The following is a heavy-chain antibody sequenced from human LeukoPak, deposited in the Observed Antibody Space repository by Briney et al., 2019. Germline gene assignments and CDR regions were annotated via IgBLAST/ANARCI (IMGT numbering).Heavy chain of an antibody. CDR2: MNPNSGNT. Sequence: ASVKVSCKASGYTFTSYDINWVRQATGQGLEWMGWMNPNSGNTGYAQKFQGRVTMTRDTSISTAYMELSRLRSDDTAVYYCARGSYYDSSGYYYWGQGTLVTVSS. D-gene: IGHD3-22*01. CDR1: GYTFTSYD. CDR3: ARGSYYDSSGYYY. J-gene: IGHJ4*02. V-gene: IGHV1-8*01.